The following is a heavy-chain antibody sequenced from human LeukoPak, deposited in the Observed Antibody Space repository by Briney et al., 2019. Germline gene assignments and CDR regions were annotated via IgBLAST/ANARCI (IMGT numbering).Heavy chain of an antibody. Sequence: ASVKVSCKVSGYTLTELSMHWVRQAPGQGLEWMGGIIPIFATANYAQNFQGRVTITADESTSTAYMELSSLRSEDTAVYYCARSGRISRFSGRGGTYYMDVWGKETTVTVSS. CDR2: IIPIFATA. J-gene: IGHJ6*03. D-gene: IGHD3-10*01. CDR3: ARSGRISRFSGRGGTYYMDV. CDR1: GYTLTELS. V-gene: IGHV1-69*13.